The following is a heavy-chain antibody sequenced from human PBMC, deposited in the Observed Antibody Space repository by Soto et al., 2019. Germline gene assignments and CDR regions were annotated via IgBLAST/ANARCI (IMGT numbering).Heavy chain of an antibody. CDR1: GGSITTSNYC. CDR3: ARLDGNSADYYYGMDV. V-gene: IGHV4-39*01. D-gene: IGHD6-19*01. Sequence: SETLSLTCSVSGGSITTSNYCWGWIRQPPGKGLEWIASIHYTGSTYYNPSLKSRVTISVDTSKNQCSLKLSSVTAADTAVYYCARLDGNSADYYYGMDVWGQGTTVTVSS. CDR2: IHYTGST. J-gene: IGHJ6*02.